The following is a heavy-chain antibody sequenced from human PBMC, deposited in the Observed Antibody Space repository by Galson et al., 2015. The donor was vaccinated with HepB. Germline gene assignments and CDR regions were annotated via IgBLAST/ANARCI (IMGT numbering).Heavy chain of an antibody. V-gene: IGHV3-11*06. CDR2: ISASTIYT. Sequence: SLRLSCAASGFTFNNYVMSWVRQAPGKGLEWLSYISASTIYTNYADSVKGRFTVSRDNAKNSLNLQMNSLRAEDTAVYYCARVAGADYGDHTHFDSWGQGTLVTVSS. CDR3: ARVAGADYGDHTHFDS. CDR1: GFTFNNYV. D-gene: IGHD4-17*01. J-gene: IGHJ4*02.